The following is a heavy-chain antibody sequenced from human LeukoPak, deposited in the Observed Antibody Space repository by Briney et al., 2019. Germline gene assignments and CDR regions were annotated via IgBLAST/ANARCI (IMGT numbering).Heavy chain of an antibody. D-gene: IGHD6-13*01. J-gene: IGHJ6*02. CDR1: GYTFTGYY. CDR3: ARDRRLGYSSSLYGMDV. CDR2: ISAYNGNT. Sequence: GASVKVSCTASGYTFTGYYMHWVRQAPGQGLEWMGWISAYNGNTNYAQKFQGRVTMTRDTSTSTAYMELRSLRSDDTAVYYCARDRRLGYSSSLYGMDVWGQGTTVTVSS. V-gene: IGHV1-18*04.